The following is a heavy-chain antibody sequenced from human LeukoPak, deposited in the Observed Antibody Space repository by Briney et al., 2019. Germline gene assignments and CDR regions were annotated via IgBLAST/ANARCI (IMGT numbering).Heavy chain of an antibody. CDR2: ISHSGST. CDR1: DYPISGGIY. Sequence: SETLSLTCAVSDYPISGGIYWGWFGQPPGKGLEWIPSISHSGSTYSNPSLKSRVTILVDTSKNQFSLKLSSVTAADTAVYYCARGYYDGSGYYWNYFDYWGQGTLVTVSS. J-gene: IGHJ4*02. CDR3: ARGYYDGSGYYWNYFDY. V-gene: IGHV4-38-2*01. D-gene: IGHD3-22*01.